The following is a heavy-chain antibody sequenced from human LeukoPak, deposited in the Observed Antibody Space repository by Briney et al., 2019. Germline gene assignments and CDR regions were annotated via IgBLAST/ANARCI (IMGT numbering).Heavy chain of an antibody. CDR3: ATFQQSYSSGWYPLGY. CDR2: ISAYNGNT. Sequence: ASVKVSCKASGYTFTSYGVSWVRQAPGQGLEWMGWISAYNGNTNYAQKLQGRVTMTTDTSTSTAYMELRSLRSDDTAVYYCATFQQSYSSGWYPLGYWGQGTLVTVSS. V-gene: IGHV1-18*01. J-gene: IGHJ4*02. D-gene: IGHD6-19*01. CDR1: GYTFTSYG.